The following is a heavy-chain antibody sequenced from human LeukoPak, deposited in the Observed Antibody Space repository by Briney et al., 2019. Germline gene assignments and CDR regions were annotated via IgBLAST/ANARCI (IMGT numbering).Heavy chain of an antibody. CDR2: ISYDGSNK. CDR3: ATHWEEEQQLASMDV. J-gene: IGHJ6*02. V-gene: IGHV3-30*03. CDR1: GFTFSSYG. Sequence: PGRSLRLSCAASGFTFSSYGKHWVRQAPGKGLEWVAVISYDGSNKYYADSVKGRFTISRDNSKNTLYLQMNSLRAEDTAVYYCATHWEEEQQLASMDVWGQGTTVTVSS. D-gene: IGHD6-13*01.